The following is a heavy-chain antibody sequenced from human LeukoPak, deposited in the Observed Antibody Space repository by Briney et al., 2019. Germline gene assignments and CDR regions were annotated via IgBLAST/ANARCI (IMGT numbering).Heavy chain of an antibody. Sequence: GGSLRLSCAASGFTFSSYGMHWVRQAPGKGLEWVAVIWYDGSNKYYADSVKGRFTISRDNSKNTLYLQMNSLRAEDTAVYYCAKDGGGYSYGLWNYYYYMDVWGKGTTVTVSS. CDR3: AKDGGGYSYGLWNYYYYMDV. CDR1: GFTFSSYG. CDR2: IWYDGSNK. D-gene: IGHD5-18*01. J-gene: IGHJ6*03. V-gene: IGHV3-33*06.